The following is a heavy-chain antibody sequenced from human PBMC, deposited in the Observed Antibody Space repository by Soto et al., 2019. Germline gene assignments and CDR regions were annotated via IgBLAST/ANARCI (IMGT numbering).Heavy chain of an antibody. CDR2: ISGSGGST. D-gene: IGHD1-26*01. J-gene: IGHJ4*02. CDR1: GFTFSSYA. CDR3: ARRGSGSYYDY. V-gene: IGHV3-23*01. Sequence: EVQLLESGGGLVQPGGSLRLSCAASGFTFSSYAMRWVRQAPVKGVEWVSAISGSGGSTYYADSVQSRFTISRDNSKNTLYLQMNSLRDDDTAVYYCARRGSGSYYDYWGQGTLVTVSS.